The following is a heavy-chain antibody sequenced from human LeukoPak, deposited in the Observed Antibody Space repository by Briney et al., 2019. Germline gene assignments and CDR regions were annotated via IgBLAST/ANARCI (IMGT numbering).Heavy chain of an antibody. Sequence: PGGSLRLSCAASGFTFSSYAMNWVRQAPGKGLEWASGISGSGGSTYYADSVKDRFTISRDNSKNTLYLQMNSLRAEDTAIYYCAKSLKYYYFYGMDVWGRGTTVTVSS. CDR3: AKSLKYYYFYGMDV. CDR1: GFTFSSYA. CDR2: ISGSGGST. D-gene: IGHD3-10*01. V-gene: IGHV3-23*01. J-gene: IGHJ6*02.